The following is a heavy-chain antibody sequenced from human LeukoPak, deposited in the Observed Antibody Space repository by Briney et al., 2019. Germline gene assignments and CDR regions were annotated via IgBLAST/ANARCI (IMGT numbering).Heavy chain of an antibody. CDR2: IRRGGSGE. V-gene: IGHV3-7*04. CDR1: GFTISNYW. CDR3: ARALIAADNY. D-gene: IGHD6-6*01. Sequence: GGSLRLSCAASGFTISNYWMNWVRQAPGKGLEWLANIRRGGSGEYYVDSVKGRFTISRDNTKNSLYLQMNSLRVEDTAVYYCARALIAADNYWGQGTLVTVSS. J-gene: IGHJ4*02.